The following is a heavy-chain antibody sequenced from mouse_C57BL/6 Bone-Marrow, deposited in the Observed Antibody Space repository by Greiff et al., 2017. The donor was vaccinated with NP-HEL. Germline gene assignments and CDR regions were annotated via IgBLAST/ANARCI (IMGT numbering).Heavy chain of an antibody. D-gene: IGHD1-1*01. CDR2: IYPGNSDT. CDR1: GYTFTSYW. CDR3: TRALYYYGSSYWYFDV. J-gene: IGHJ1*03. V-gene: IGHV1-5*01. Sequence: EVQLQQSGTVLARPGASVKMSCKTSGYTFTSYWMHWVKQRPGQGLEWIGAIYPGNSDTSYNQKFKGKAKLTAVTSASTAYMELSSLTNADSAVYYCTRALYYYGSSYWYFDVWGTGTTVTVSS.